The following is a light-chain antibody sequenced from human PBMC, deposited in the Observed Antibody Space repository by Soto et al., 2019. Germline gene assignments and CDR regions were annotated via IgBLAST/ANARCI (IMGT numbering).Light chain of an antibody. CDR3: QQHINSWT. J-gene: IGKJ1*01. Sequence: IVLTQSPGTLSLSPGERATLSCRASQSVSSSYLAWYQHKPGQAPRLLIYGASNRATGIPDRFSGSGSGTDFTLTISRLEPEDFAVYYCQQHINSWTFGQGTKVEIK. CDR2: GAS. V-gene: IGKV3-20*01. CDR1: QSVSSSY.